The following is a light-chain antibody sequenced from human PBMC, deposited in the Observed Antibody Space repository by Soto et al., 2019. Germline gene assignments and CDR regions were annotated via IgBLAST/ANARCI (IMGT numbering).Light chain of an antibody. V-gene: IGLV2-14*01. CDR2: EVR. CDR3: SAYTARSTLV. J-gene: IGLJ3*02. CDR1: RRDVGAYNL. Sequence: QSALTQPASGSGSAGQSITISCSGTRRDVGAYNLVSWYQQHPGTAPKLIIYEVRNRPSGISSRFSGSRSGNTASLTISGLQSEDEGDYSCSAYTARSTLVFGGGTKVTVL.